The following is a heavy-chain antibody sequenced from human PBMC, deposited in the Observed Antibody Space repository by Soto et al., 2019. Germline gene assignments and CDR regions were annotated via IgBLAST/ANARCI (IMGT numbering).Heavy chain of an antibody. CDR2: ISLSSGNI. Sequence: EVQLVESGGGLVQPGGSLRLSCAASGFSLSSYAMDWVRQAPGQGLEWVSYISLSSGNIHYADSVRGRFTVSRDNAKNXLYLQMNSLRAADTAVYYWASDPSRGSEWARYLDLWGRGTLVTVSS. J-gene: IGHJ2*01. CDR1: GFSLSSYA. CDR3: ASDPSRGSEWARYLDL. V-gene: IGHV3-48*01. D-gene: IGHD1-26*01.